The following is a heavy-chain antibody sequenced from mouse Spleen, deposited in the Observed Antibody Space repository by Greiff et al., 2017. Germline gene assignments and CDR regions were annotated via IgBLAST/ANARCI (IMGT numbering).Heavy chain of an antibody. J-gene: IGHJ2*01. D-gene: IGHD2-4*01. CDR1: GFTFSSYA. Sequence: EVKVVESGGGLVKPGGSLKLSCAASGFTFSSYAMSWVRQTPEKRLEWVAAINSNGGSTYYPDTVKDRFTISRDNAKNTLYLQMSSLKSEDTAMYYCARAYDYDGYFDYWGQGTTLTVSS. CDR3: ARAYDYDGYFDY. CDR2: INSNGGST. V-gene: IGHV5-6-2*01.